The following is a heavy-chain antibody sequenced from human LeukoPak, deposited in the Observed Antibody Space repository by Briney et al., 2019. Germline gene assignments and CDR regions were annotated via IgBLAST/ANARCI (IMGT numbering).Heavy chain of an antibody. V-gene: IGHV3-21*05. D-gene: IGHD5-18*01. CDR1: GFTFSSYE. CDR2: ISSSSSYI. Sequence: PGGSLRLSCAASGFTFSSYEMNWVRQAPGKGLEWVSYISSSSSYIYYADSVKGRFTISRDNAKNSLYLQMNSLRAEDTAVYYCAREGRIQLFDYWGQGTLVTVSS. J-gene: IGHJ4*02. CDR3: AREGRIQLFDY.